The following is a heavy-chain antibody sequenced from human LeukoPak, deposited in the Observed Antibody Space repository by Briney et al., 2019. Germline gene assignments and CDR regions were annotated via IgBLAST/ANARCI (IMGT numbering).Heavy chain of an antibody. CDR3: ARESYYYDH. D-gene: IGHD3-16*01. CDR2: VLYDGSNK. V-gene: IGHV3-30*04. CDR1: GFTFSSYA. Sequence: GGSLRLSCAASGFTFSSYAMHWVRQAPGKGLEWVAVVLYDGSNKYYADSVKGRFTISRDNSKNTLYLQMNSLRAEDTAVYYCARESYYYDHWGQGTLVTVSS. J-gene: IGHJ4*02.